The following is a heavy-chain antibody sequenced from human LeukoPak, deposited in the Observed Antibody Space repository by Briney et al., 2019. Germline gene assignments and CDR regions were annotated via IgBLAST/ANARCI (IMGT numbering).Heavy chain of an antibody. CDR1: GFTFSSYA. V-gene: IGHV3-30-3*01. Sequence: QAGGSLRLSCAASGFTFSSYAMHWVRQAPGKGLEWVAVISYDGSNKYYADSVKGRFTISRDNSKNTLYLQINSLRAEDTAVYYCARDSGIAAAGYFDYWGQGTLVTVSS. CDR2: ISYDGSNK. J-gene: IGHJ4*02. CDR3: ARDSGIAAAGYFDY. D-gene: IGHD6-13*01.